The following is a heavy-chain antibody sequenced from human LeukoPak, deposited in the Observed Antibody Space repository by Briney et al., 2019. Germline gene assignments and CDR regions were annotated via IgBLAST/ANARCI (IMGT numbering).Heavy chain of an antibody. CDR3: AGRLRDGIFGVVTKFDP. CDR2: IIPIFGTA. J-gene: IGHJ5*02. V-gene: IGHV1-69*05. CDR1: GGTFSSYA. D-gene: IGHD3-3*01. Sequence: ASVKVSCKASGGTFSSYAISWVRQAPGQGLEWMGGIIPIFGTANYAQKFQGRVTITTDESTSTAYMELSSLRSEDTAVYYRAGRLRDGIFGVVTKFDPWGQGTLVTVSS.